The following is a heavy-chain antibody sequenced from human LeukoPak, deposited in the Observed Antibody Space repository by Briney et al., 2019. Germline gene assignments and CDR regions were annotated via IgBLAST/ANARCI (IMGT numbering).Heavy chain of an antibody. CDR1: VFTFSGSA. J-gene: IGHJ4*02. Sequence: GGSLRLSCAASVFTFSGSAMHWVRQASGKGLEWVGRIRSKANSYATAYAASVKGRFTISRDDSKNTAYLQMNSLKTEDTAVYYCKTGIRTDFDYWGQGTLVTVSS. CDR3: KTGIRTDFDY. CDR2: IRSKANSYAT. V-gene: IGHV3-73*01. D-gene: IGHD1-14*01.